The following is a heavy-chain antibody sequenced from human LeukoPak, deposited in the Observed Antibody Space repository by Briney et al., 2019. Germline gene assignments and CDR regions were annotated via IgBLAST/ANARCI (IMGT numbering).Heavy chain of an antibody. Sequence: GGSLRLSCAASGFTFSNAWMSWVRQAPGKGLEWVGRIKSKTDGGTTDYAAPVKGRFTISRDDSKNTLYLQMNSLKTEDTAVYYCTTAFRGAPNWFDPWGQGTLVTVSS. CDR1: GFTFSNAW. CDR3: TTAFRGAPNWFDP. CDR2: IKSKTDGGTT. J-gene: IGHJ5*02. V-gene: IGHV3-15*01. D-gene: IGHD4/OR15-4a*01.